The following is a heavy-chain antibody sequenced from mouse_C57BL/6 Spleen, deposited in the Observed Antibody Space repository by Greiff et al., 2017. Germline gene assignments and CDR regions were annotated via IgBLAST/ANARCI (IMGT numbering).Heavy chain of an antibody. CDR3: ARDNYGSSYVGAMDY. CDR1: GYTFTSYG. V-gene: IGHV1-81*01. CDR2: IYPRSGNT. D-gene: IGHD1-1*01. J-gene: IGHJ4*01. Sequence: QVQLKESGAELARPGASVKLSCKASGYTFTSYGISWVKQRTGQGLEWIGEIYPRSGNTYYNEKFKGKATLTADKSSSTAYMELRSLTSEDSAVYFCARDNYGSSYVGAMDYWGQGTSVTVSS.